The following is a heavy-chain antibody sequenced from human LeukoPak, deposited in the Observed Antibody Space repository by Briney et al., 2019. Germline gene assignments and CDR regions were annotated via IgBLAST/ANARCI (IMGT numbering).Heavy chain of an antibody. CDR2: IYYSGST. CDR1: GESISGFY. Sequence: SETLSLTCTVSGESISGFYWNWIRQPPGKGLEWLGYIYYSGSTNYNPSLKSRVTISIDTSKNQFSLKLSSVTAADTAVYYCARATLWFGESPRFDYWGQGTLVTVSS. J-gene: IGHJ4*02. CDR3: ARATLWFGESPRFDY. D-gene: IGHD3-10*01. V-gene: IGHV4-59*12.